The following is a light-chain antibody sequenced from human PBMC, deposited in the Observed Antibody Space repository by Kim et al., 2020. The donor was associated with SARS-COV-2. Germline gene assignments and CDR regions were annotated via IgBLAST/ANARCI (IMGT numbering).Light chain of an antibody. V-gene: IGLV3-19*01. CDR1: SLRSYY. CDR3: NSRDSSDNVV. Sequence: SSELTQEPAVSVALGQTVRIRCQGDSLRSYYATWYQKKPGQAPIIVIYGKNIRPSVIPDRFSGSSSGNTASLTITGTQSGDEADYYCNSRDSSDNVVFGGGTKLTVL. J-gene: IGLJ2*01. CDR2: GKN.